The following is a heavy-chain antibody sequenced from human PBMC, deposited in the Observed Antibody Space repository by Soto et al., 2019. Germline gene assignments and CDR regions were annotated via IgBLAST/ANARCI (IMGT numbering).Heavy chain of an antibody. V-gene: IGHV3-33*01. CDR3: ARDRRPRSSSRDFQH. J-gene: IGHJ1*01. CDR1: GFTFSSYG. D-gene: IGHD6-6*01. Sequence: QVQLVESGGGVVQPGRSLRLSCAASGFTFSSYGMHWVRKAPGKGLEWVAVIWYDGSNKYYADSVKGRFTISRDNSKNTLYLQMNSLRAEDTAVYYCARDRRPRSSSRDFQHWGQGTLVTVSS. CDR2: IWYDGSNK.